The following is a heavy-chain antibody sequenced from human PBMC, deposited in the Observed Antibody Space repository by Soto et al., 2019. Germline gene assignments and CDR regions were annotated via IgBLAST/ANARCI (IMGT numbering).Heavy chain of an antibody. Sequence: PGGSLRLSCVASGFTFSSYVIHWVRQAPGKGLEWVAVVSTDVNNKFYASSVKGRFTISRDNSKNTMYLQMNNLSPEDTSVYYCARGNLDFWGQGTSVTVAS. CDR3: ARGNLDF. CDR1: GFTFSSYV. J-gene: IGHJ6*02. V-gene: IGHV3-30-3*01. D-gene: IGHD1-7*01. CDR2: VSTDVNNK.